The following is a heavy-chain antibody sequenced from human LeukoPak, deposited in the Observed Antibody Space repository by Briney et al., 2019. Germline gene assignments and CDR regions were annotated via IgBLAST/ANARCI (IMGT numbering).Heavy chain of an antibody. CDR1: GFAVSTNY. J-gene: IGHJ5*02. Sequence: GGSLRLSCAASGFAVSTNYLSWVRQAPGKGLEWVSVIYSDGSTYYTDSVKGRFTVSRDNSKNTLYLQMNSLRPEDTAVYYCARDQRSESYYPWGWFDPWGQGTLVTVSS. V-gene: IGHV3-53*05. CDR2: IYSDGST. CDR3: ARDQRSESYYPWGWFDP. D-gene: IGHD1-26*01.